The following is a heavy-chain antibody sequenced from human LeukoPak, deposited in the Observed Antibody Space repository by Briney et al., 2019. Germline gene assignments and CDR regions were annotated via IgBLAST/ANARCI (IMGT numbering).Heavy chain of an antibody. CDR2: ISPDGSTT. CDR3: ARVTVSSSEVIFDY. J-gene: IGHJ4*02. D-gene: IGHD1-20*01. V-gene: IGHV3-74*03. Sequence: PGGSLRLSCAASGFTFSRYWMHWVRQAPGKGLMWVSRISPDGSTTLYADSVKGRFTISRDNAKNTLYLQMNSLRAEDTAVYYCARVTVSSSEVIFDYWGQGSLVTVSS. CDR1: GFTFSRYW.